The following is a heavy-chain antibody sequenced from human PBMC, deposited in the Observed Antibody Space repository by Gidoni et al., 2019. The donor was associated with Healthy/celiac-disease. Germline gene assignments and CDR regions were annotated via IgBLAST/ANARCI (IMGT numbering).Heavy chain of an antibody. CDR1: GGSSSGYY. D-gene: IGHD6-13*01. V-gene: IGHV4-34*01. Sequence: QVQLQQWGAGLLKPSETLSLTCAVYGGSSSGYYWSWLRQPPGKELEWIGEINHSGSTNYNPSLKSRVTISVDTSKNQFSLKLSSVTAADTAVYYCADLIAAAGSHRYYFDYWGQGTLVTVSS. CDR3: ADLIAAAGSHRYYFDY. J-gene: IGHJ4*02. CDR2: INHSGST.